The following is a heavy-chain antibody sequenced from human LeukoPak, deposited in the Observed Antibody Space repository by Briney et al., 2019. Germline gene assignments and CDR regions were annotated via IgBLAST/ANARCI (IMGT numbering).Heavy chain of an antibody. Sequence: ASVTVSCKASGYTFTSYYMHWVRQAPGQGLEWMGIINPSGGSTSYAQKFQGRVTMTRDTSTSTVYMELSSLRSEDTAVYYCAREIRPYYYGSGTLQGGSDYWGQGTLVTVSS. D-gene: IGHD3-10*01. J-gene: IGHJ4*02. CDR3: AREIRPYYYGSGTLQGGSDY. CDR2: INPSGGST. V-gene: IGHV1-46*01. CDR1: GYTFTSYY.